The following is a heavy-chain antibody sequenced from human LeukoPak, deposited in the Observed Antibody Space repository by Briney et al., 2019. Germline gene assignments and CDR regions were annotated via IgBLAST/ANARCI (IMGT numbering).Heavy chain of an antibody. Sequence: PGGSLRLSCAASGFTFSSYWMSWVRQAPGKGLEWVANIKQDGSEKYYVDSVKGRFTISRDNAKNSLYLQMNSLRAEDTAVYYCAILIAVAGMGFDYWGQGTLVTVSS. V-gene: IGHV3-7*03. D-gene: IGHD6-19*01. J-gene: IGHJ4*02. CDR1: GFTFSSYW. CDR3: AILIAVAGMGFDY. CDR2: IKQDGSEK.